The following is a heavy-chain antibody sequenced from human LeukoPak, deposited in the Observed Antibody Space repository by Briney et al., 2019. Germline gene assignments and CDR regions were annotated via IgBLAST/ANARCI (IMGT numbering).Heavy chain of an antibody. V-gene: IGHV3-30*02. J-gene: IGHJ5*02. CDR3: VKGGSSSHNWFDP. Sequence: GGSLRLSCAASGFTFRDFGMHWVRQAPGKRLEWVAFIRNDGSKDYYPDSVKGRFTISRDNSRTTLYLQMHSPRIEDTAVYYCVKGGSSSHNWFDPWGQGILVTVSS. D-gene: IGHD6-13*01. CDR2: IRNDGSKD. CDR1: GFTFRDFG.